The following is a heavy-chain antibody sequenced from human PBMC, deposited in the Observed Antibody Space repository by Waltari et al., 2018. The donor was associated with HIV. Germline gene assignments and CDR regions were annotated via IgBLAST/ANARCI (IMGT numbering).Heavy chain of an antibody. V-gene: IGHV3-48*02. J-gene: IGHJ1*01. CDR2: ISSGRETI. D-gene: IGHD5-18*01. CDR1: GFTFSNYA. Sequence: EVHLVESGGGLVQPGGSLRLSCAASGFTFSNYAMNWVRQAPGKGLEVVAYISSGRETIYYADSVKGRFTISRDNGQNSLFLQMSSLRDEDTAVYYCVRYSSAYHWGQGTLLTVSS. CDR3: VRYSSAYH.